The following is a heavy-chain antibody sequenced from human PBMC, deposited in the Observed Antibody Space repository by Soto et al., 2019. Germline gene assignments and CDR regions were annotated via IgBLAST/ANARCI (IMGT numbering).Heavy chain of an antibody. CDR3: ARDLSRAPIPFDY. D-gene: IGHD2-2*02. V-gene: IGHV3-30-3*01. J-gene: IGHJ4*02. CDR1: GFTFSIYA. Sequence: QVQLVESGGGVVHPGRSLRLSCAASGFTFSIYAMHWVRQAPGKGLEWVAVISYDGSNKYYADSVKGRFTISRYNSKNTLYLQMTSLRAADTAVYYCARDLSRAPIPFDYWGQGTLVTVSS. CDR2: ISYDGSNK.